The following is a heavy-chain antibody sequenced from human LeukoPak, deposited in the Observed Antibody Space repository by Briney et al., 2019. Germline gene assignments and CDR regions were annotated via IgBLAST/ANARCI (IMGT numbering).Heavy chain of an antibody. CDR1: GFTFSNFW. D-gene: IGHD1-26*01. CDR3: AQAEKRDSGHRFQH. V-gene: IGHV3-7*03. J-gene: IGHJ1*01. CDR2: IKQDETEK. Sequence: GGSLRLSCTASGFTFSNFWMGWVRQAPGKGLEWVANIKQDETEKFYLGSVKGRFTISRDNSKNTLYLQMSSLRADDTAVYYCAQAEKRDSGHRFQHWGQGILVTVSS.